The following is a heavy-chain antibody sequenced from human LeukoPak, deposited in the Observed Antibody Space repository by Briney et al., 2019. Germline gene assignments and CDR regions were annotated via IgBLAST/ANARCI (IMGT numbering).Heavy chain of an antibody. CDR2: IYYSGST. Sequence: SETLSLTCTVSGGSISGSSYYWGWIRQPPGKGLEWIGSIYYSGSTYYNPSLKSRVTISVDTSKNQFSLKLSSVTAADTAVYYCAEVSHSSSLYGMDVWGQGTTVTVSS. CDR1: GGSISGSSYY. CDR3: AEVSHSSSLYGMDV. V-gene: IGHV4-39*01. D-gene: IGHD6-13*01. J-gene: IGHJ6*02.